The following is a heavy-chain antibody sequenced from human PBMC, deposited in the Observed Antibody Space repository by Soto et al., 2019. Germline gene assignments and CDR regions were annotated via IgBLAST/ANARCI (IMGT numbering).Heavy chain of an antibody. CDR1: GGSISSGDYY. V-gene: IGHV4-31*03. D-gene: IGHD3-10*01. J-gene: IGHJ4*02. Sequence: QVQLQESGPGLVKPSQTLSLTCTVSGGSISSGDYYWSWIRQHPGKGLEWIGYISYSGSTYYNPSLKSRVTISVYTSKSQFALKLTSVTAADTAVYYCARDVFGSGSFSHFDYWGQGTLVTVSS. CDR3: ARDVFGSGSFSHFDY. CDR2: ISYSGST.